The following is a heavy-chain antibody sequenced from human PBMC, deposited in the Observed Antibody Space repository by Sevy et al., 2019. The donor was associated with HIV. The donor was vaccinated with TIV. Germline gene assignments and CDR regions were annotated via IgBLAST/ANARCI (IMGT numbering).Heavy chain of an antibody. CDR3: AKTDRISALGQFDY. D-gene: IGHD6-13*01. CDR2: ISGSGYIT. V-gene: IGHV3-23*01. J-gene: IGHJ4*02. CDR1: GFTFSRFA. Sequence: GGSLRLSCAASGFTFSRFAMSWVRQAPGKGLEWVSIISGSGYITYYEQSVKGRFTISRDNSKNTLSLQMNSLRAEDTAIYFCAKTDRISALGQFDYWGQGTLVTVSS.